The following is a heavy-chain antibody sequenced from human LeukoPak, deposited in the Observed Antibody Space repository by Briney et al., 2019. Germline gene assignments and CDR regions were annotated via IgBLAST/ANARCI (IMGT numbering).Heavy chain of an antibody. CDR2: IYPGDSDT. CDR1: GYSFTSYW. J-gene: IGHJ4*02. CDR3: ATSDTAMVDYYFDY. Sequence: GEPLKISCKGSGYSFTSYWIGWVRQMPGKGLEWMGIIYPGDSDTRYSPAFQGQVTISADKSVSAAYLQWSSLKASDTAMYYCATSDTAMVDYYFDYWGQGTLVTVSS. V-gene: IGHV5-51*01. D-gene: IGHD5-18*01.